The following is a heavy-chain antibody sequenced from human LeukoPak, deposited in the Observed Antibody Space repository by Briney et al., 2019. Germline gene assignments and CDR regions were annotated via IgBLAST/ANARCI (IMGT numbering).Heavy chain of an antibody. CDR1: GLPFSSYW. CDR3: ARDVGTGGTPNAFDI. J-gene: IGHJ3*02. D-gene: IGHD1-1*01. Sequence: PGGSLRLPCAASGLPFSSYWMSWVRQAPGQGLEWVANIKQVGSEIYYVVSVKGRFTISRDNAKNSLYLQMNSLRAEDTAVYYCARDVGTGGTPNAFDIWGQGTMVTVSS. CDR2: IKQVGSEI. V-gene: IGHV3-7*01.